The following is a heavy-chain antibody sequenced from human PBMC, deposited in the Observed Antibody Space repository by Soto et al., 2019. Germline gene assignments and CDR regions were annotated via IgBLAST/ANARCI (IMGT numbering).Heavy chain of an antibody. J-gene: IGHJ3*02. CDR3: ARRHYYDSSGYADALDI. Sequence: QVHLQESGPGLVEPSQTLSLTCTVSGDSISSGDYYWSWIRQSPDKGLEWIGYTSHSGRTYYQPSLKSRVTFSADTSKNQFSLKLSSVPAADTAVYYCARRHYYDSSGYADALDIWGQGTSVTVSS. D-gene: IGHD3-22*01. CDR2: TSHSGRT. CDR1: GDSISSGDYY. V-gene: IGHV4-30-4*01.